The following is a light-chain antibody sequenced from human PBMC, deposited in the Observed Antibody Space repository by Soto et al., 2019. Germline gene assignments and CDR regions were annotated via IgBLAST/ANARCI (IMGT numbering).Light chain of an antibody. J-gene: IGLJ1*01. CDR1: SSDVGGYNY. CDR3: CSFAGSATIHV. CDR2: DVS. V-gene: IGLV2-11*01. Sequence: QSVLTQPRSVSGAPGPSVTISCTGTSSDVGGYNYVSWYQQHPGKAPKLIIYDVSERPSGVPDRFSGSKSGNTASLTISGLQAEDEADYFCCSFAGSATIHVYGIGTKVTVL.